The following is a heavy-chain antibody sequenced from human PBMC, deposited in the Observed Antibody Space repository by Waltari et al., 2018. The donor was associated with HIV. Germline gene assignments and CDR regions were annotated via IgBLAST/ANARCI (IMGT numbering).Heavy chain of an antibody. V-gene: IGHV3-33*01. CDR3: ARDVQGYCAGERCFYGMDV. CDR2: VGQDGSNK. J-gene: IGHJ6*02. CDR1: GFTVRNYG. Sequence: QVQLVESGGGVVQPGRSLRLSCAASGFTVRNYGMHWVRQAPGKGVEWVAVVGQDGSNKYYGDSVKGRFTISRDNSKNTLELQMNSLRAEDTAVYYCARDVQGYCAGERCFYGMDVWGQGTTVTVSS. D-gene: IGHD2-8*02.